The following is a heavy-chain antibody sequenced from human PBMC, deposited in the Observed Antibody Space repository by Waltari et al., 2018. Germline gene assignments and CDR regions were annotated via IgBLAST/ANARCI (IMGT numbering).Heavy chain of an antibody. D-gene: IGHD4-4*01. Sequence: QVQLVESGGGVVQPGRSLRLSCAASGFTFSSLGMHWFRQAPGKGVVWVAGRWYDGSKKYYADSVKGRFTISRDNSKNTLYLQMNSLRAEYTSMYYCAKDPGYSNYGYFDYWGQGTLVTVSS. V-gene: IGHV3-30*18. CDR2: RWYDGSKK. CDR3: AKDPGYSNYGYFDY. CDR1: GFTFSSLG. J-gene: IGHJ4*02.